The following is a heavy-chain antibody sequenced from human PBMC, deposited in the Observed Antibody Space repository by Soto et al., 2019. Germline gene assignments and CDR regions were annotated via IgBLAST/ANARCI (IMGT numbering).Heavy chain of an antibody. CDR3: TRVEHFGYQLH. D-gene: IGHD3-3*01. Sequence: ASVKVSCKASGYTFTAYALHWIRQAPGQRLQWVGWINAGNGNTEYSQKFQGRVSITRDTSASSSYMELSSLTSEDTAVYYCTRVEHFGYQLHWGQGTLVTVSS. CDR2: INAGNGNT. V-gene: IGHV1-3*01. J-gene: IGHJ4*02. CDR1: GYTFTAYA.